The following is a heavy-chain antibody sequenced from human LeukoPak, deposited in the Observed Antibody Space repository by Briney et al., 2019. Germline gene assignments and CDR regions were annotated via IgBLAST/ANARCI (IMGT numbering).Heavy chain of an antibody. CDR1: GGTFSSYA. CDR2: IIPIFGTA. V-gene: IGHV1-69*13. J-gene: IGHJ4*02. Sequence: SVTVSCKASGGTFSSYAISWVRQAPGPGLEWMGGIIPIFGTANYAQKFQGRVTITADESTSTAYMELSSLRSEDTAVYYCASMYYYDSSGYYDRDYWGQGTLVTVSS. CDR3: ASMYYYDSSGYYDRDY. D-gene: IGHD3-22*01.